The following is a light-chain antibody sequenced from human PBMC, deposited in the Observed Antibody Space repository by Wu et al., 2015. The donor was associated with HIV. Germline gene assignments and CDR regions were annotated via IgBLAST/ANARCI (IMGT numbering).Light chain of an antibody. J-gene: IGKJ5*01. CDR2: DAS. CDR1: QGVSSY. Sequence: EIVLTQSPATPSLSPGERATLSCRASQGVSSYLAWYQHRPGQAPRLLIYDASHRATGIPARFSGSGSGTDFTLTISSLEPEDFAVYYCQERSKWPSTFGQGTRLEIK. V-gene: IGKV3-11*01. CDR3: QERSKWPST.